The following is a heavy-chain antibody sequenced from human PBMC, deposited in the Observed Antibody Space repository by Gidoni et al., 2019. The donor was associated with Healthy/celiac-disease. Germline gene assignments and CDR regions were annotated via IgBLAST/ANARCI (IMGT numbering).Heavy chain of an antibody. CDR2: IKQDGSEK. V-gene: IGHV3-7*03. CDR1: GFTFSSHW. CDR3: ARDRSGSYRGYDAFDI. J-gene: IGHJ3*02. Sequence: EVQLVESGGGLVQPGGSLRLSCAASGFTFSSHWMRWVRQAPGKGLEWVANIKQDGSEKYYVDSVKGRFTISRDNAKNSLYLQMNSLRAEDTAVYYCARDRSGSYRGYDAFDIWGQGTMVTVSS. D-gene: IGHD1-26*01.